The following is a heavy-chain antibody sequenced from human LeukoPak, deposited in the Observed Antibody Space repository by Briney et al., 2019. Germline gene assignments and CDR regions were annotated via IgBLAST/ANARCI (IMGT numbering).Heavy chain of an antibody. CDR3: ARVIHYYGPGSPFGY. J-gene: IGHJ4*02. CDR1: GGSFSGYY. Sequence: SETLSPTCAVYGGSFSGYYWSWIRQPPGKGLEWIGEINHSGSTNYNPSLKSRVTISVDTSKNQFSLKLSSVTAADTAVYYCARVIHYYGPGSPFGYWGQGTLVTVSS. CDR2: INHSGST. V-gene: IGHV4-34*01. D-gene: IGHD3-10*01.